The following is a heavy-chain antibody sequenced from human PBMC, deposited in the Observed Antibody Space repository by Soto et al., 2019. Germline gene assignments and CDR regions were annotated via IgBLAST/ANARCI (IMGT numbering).Heavy chain of an antibody. CDR3: ARDAPIPFGGVIVNDY. J-gene: IGHJ4*02. CDR2: ISAYNGNT. D-gene: IGHD3-16*02. Sequence: QVQLVQTGAEVKKPGASVKVSCKASGYTFTSYGISWVRQAPGQGLEWMGWISAYNGNTNYAQKLQGRVTMTTDTSTITAYMELRSLRSDDTAVYYWARDAPIPFGGVIVNDYWGQGTLVTVSS. V-gene: IGHV1-18*01. CDR1: GYTFTSYG.